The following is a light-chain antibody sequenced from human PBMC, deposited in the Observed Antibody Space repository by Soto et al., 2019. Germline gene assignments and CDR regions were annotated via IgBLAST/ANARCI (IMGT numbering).Light chain of an antibody. Sequence: QSVLTQPPSVSGAPGQRVTISCTGCSSNIGAGYDVHWYQQLPGTAPKLLIYGNSNRPSGVPDRFSGSKSGTSASLAITGLQAEDEADYYCQSYDSSLSGWGVFGGGTKLTVL. CDR1: SSNIGAGYD. V-gene: IGLV1-40*01. CDR2: GNS. CDR3: QSYDSSLSGWGV. J-gene: IGLJ2*01.